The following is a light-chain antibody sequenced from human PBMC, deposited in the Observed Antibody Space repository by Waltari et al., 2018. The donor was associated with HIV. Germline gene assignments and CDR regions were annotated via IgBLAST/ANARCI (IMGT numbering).Light chain of an antibody. J-gene: IGKJ3*01. V-gene: IGKV1-9*01. CDR1: QCFRNY. Sequence: DIVFTQSPPVLSASVGDRITITCRASQCFRNYLAWYQRKQGRAPNLIIYGASTLADGVPSRFGGSGSGTEFTLTITRLQPEDFATYYCQQQTSYPLTFGPGTRVDVK. CDR2: GAS. CDR3: QQQTSYPLT.